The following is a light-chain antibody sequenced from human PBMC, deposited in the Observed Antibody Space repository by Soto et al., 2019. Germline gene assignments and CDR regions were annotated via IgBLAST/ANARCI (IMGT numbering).Light chain of an antibody. Sequence: QVTPSPSSLSASVGDRFTITFRASQGIRNDLNWYQQKPGKAPKLLIYDASSLESGVPSRFSGSGSGTDFTLTISSLQPEDFATYYCQQYNNYSWTFGQGTKVDIK. CDR3: QQYNNYSWT. CDR1: QGIRND. J-gene: IGKJ1*01. CDR2: DAS. V-gene: IGKV1D-13*01.